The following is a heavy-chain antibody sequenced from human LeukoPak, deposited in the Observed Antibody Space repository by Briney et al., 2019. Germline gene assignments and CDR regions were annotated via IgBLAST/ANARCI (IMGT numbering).Heavy chain of an antibody. CDR1: GGSLSSSRYY. J-gene: IGHJ3*02. V-gene: IGHV4-39*01. CDR3: ARRPGNAFDI. CDR2: IYYSGST. Sequence: SETLSLTCTVSGGSLSSSRYYWGWIRQPPGKGLEWIGSIYYSGSTYYNPSLKSRVTIFVDTAKNQFSLKLSSVTAADTAVYYCARRPGNAFDIWGQGTLVTVSS. D-gene: IGHD1-26*01.